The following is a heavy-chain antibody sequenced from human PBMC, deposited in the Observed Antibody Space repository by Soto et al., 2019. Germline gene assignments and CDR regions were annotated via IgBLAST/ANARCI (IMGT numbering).Heavy chain of an antibody. J-gene: IGHJ6*02. V-gene: IGHV3-33*01. CDR2: IWYDGSKK. CDR3: ARDASYYSLWSGYYPSRNGMDV. D-gene: IGHD3-3*01. Sequence: QVQVVESGGGVVQPGRSRRLSCAASGFTFSSFGMHWVRQAPGKGLEWVSLIWYDGSKKSYGDSVKGRFTISRDNSRNTVYLQMNSLRADYTAAYYCARDASYYSLWSGYYPSRNGMDVWGQGTTVTVSS. CDR1: GFTFSSFG.